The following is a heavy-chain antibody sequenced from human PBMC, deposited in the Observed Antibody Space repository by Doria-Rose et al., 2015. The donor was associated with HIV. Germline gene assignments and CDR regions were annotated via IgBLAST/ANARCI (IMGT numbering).Heavy chain of an antibody. Sequence: QITLKESGPVLVKPTETLTLTCTVSGVSLSSPGMGVSWIRQPPGKALEWLANIFSDDERSYKTSLKSRLTSSRATSKGQVVLTMTDMDPVDTATYYCARIKSSRWYHKYYFDFWGQGTLVIVSA. D-gene: IGHD6-13*01. CDR3: ARIKSSRWYHKYYFDF. CDR1: GVSLSSPGMG. V-gene: IGHV2-26*01. J-gene: IGHJ4*02. CDR2: IFSDDER.